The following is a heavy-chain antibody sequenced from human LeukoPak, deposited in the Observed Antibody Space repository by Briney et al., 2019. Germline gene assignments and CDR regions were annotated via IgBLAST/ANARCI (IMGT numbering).Heavy chain of an antibody. V-gene: IGHV4-59*08. J-gene: IGHJ4*02. CDR2: LFYSGST. Sequence: SETLSLTCTVSGGSIRSYYWSWIRQPPGKGLEWIGYLFYSGSTNYNPSLKSRVTTSVDTSKNQFSVEVTSVTAADTAVYYCVRQSGTYIDHWGQGILVTVSS. CDR3: VRQSGTYIDH. D-gene: IGHD1-26*01. CDR1: GGSIRSYY.